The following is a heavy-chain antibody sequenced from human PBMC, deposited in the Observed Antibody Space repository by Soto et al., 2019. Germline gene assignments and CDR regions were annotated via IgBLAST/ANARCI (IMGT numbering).Heavy chain of an antibody. CDR2: INPSGGST. CDR3: ARGRRRFGPSGY. CDR1: GYTFTSYN. J-gene: IGHJ4*02. D-gene: IGHD3-10*01. V-gene: IGHV1-46*03. Sequence: ASVKVSCKASGYTFTSYNMNWVRQAPGQGLERMGIINPSGGSTSYAQKFQGRVTMTRDTSTSTVYMELSSLRSEDTAVYYCARGRRRFGPSGYWGQGTLVTVSS.